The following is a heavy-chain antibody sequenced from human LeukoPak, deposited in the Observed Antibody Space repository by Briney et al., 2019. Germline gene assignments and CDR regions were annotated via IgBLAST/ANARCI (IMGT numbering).Heavy chain of an antibody. CDR3: ARELRYFDWLSDGWFDP. Sequence: PSETLSLTCTVSGGSISSYYWSWIRQPPGKVLEWIGYIYSSGSTNYNPSLKSRVSISVDTSKNQFSLRLSSVTAADTAVYYCARELRYFDWLSDGWFDPWGQGTLVTVSS. J-gene: IGHJ5*02. CDR1: GGSISSYY. CDR2: IYSSGST. V-gene: IGHV4-59*01. D-gene: IGHD3-9*01.